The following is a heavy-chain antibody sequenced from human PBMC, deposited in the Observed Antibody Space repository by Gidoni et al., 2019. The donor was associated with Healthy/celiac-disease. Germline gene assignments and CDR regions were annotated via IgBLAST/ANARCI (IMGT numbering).Heavy chain of an antibody. J-gene: IGHJ3*02. V-gene: IGHV5-10-1*03. Sequence: EVQLVQSGAEVKKPGESLRISCKGSGSSFTSYWISWVRQMPGKGLEWMGRIDPSDSYTNYSPSFQGHVTISADKSISTAYLQWSSLKASDTAMYYCASTYHCGGDCYSASHNARYAFDIWGQGTMVTVSS. CDR3: ASTYHCGGDCYSASHNARYAFDI. D-gene: IGHD2-21*02. CDR1: GSSFTSYW. CDR2: IDPSDSYT.